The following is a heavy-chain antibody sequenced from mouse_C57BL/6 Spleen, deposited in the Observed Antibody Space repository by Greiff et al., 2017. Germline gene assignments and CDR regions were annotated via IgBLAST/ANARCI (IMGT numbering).Heavy chain of an antibody. CDR2: ISSGSSTI. J-gene: IGHJ4*01. CDR1: GFTFSDYG. D-gene: IGHD1-1*01. Sequence: EVQLVESGGGLVKPGGSLKLSCAASGFTFSDYGMHWVRQAPEKGLEWVAYISSGSSTIYYADTVKGRFTISRDNAKNTLFLQMTSLRSEDTAMYYCARGVVARAMDYWGQGTSVTVSS. V-gene: IGHV5-17*01. CDR3: ARGVVARAMDY.